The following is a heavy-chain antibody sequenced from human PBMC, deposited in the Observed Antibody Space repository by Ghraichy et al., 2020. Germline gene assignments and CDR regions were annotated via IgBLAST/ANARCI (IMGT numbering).Heavy chain of an antibody. Sequence: GGSLRLSCAASGFTFSTYWMSWVRQAPGKGLEWVANINQEGSEKYYVDSMEGRFTISRDNAKNSLYLQMNSLRGEDTAVYFCARGISSHSSGHYLFFDYWGQGSQVTVSS. CDR3: ARGISSHSSGHYLFFDY. CDR2: INQEGSEK. V-gene: IGHV3-7*03. CDR1: GFTFSTYW. D-gene: IGHD3-22*01. J-gene: IGHJ4*02.